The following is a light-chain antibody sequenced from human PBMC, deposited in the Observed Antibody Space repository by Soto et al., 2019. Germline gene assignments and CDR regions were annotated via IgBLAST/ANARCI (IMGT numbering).Light chain of an antibody. J-gene: IGLJ3*02. CDR3: QSLGTGIQV. CDR2: INYDGTH. Sequence: HLVLTQSPSASASLGASVKLTCTLSSGYSTYAIAWHQQQSEKGPRFLMKINYDGTHRKGDGFFDRFSGSSSGAERHLTISSLQSEDEADYYCQSLGTGIQVFGGGTKLTVL. CDR1: SGYSTYA. V-gene: IGLV4-69*01.